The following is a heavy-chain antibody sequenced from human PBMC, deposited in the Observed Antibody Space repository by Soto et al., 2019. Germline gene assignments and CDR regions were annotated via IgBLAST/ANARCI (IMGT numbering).Heavy chain of an antibody. D-gene: IGHD2-2*01. Sequence: QVQLVQSGAEVKKPGSSVKVSCKASGGTFSSYAISWVRQAPGQGLEWMGGIIPIFGTANYAQKFQGRVTHAGGEFTGTAYMEMGCLGFGGTAVDYWAGWTTDIVGGPAAPGIGVAGTGWFDPWGQGTLVTVSS. CDR1: GGTFSSYA. CDR2: IIPIFGTA. V-gene: IGHV1-69*01. J-gene: IGHJ5*02. CDR3: AGWTTDIVGGPAAPGIGVAGTGWFDP.